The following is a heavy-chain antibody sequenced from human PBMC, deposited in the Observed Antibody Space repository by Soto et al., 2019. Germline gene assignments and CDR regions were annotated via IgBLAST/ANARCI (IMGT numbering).Heavy chain of an antibody. Sequence: GGSLRLSCAASGFTFSSYGMHWVRQAPGKGLEWVAVISYDGSNKYYADSVKGRFTISRDNSKNTLYLQMNSLRAEDTAVYYCAKSGSSSQETDYFDYWGQGTLVTVSS. V-gene: IGHV3-30*18. CDR1: GFTFSSYG. CDR3: AKSGSSSQETDYFDY. J-gene: IGHJ4*02. D-gene: IGHD6-13*01. CDR2: ISYDGSNK.